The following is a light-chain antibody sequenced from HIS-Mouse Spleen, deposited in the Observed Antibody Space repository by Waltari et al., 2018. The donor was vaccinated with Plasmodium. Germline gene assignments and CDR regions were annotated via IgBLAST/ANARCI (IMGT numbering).Light chain of an antibody. CDR3: YSTDSSGNHRV. J-gene: IGLJ3*02. Sequence: SYELPQPPSVSVSPGQTARITCPGDALPKKYAYWYQQKSGQAPVLVIYEDSKRPPGIPERFSGSSSGTMATLTISGAQVEDEADYYCYSTDSSGNHRVFGGGTKLTVL. CDR1: ALPKKY. CDR2: EDS. V-gene: IGLV3-10*01.